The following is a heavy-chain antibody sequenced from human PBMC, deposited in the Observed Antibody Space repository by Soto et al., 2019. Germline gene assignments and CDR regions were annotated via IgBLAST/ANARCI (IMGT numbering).Heavy chain of an antibody. CDR3: ARSVFP. CDR2: IYYSGST. V-gene: IGHV4-31*03. Sequence: QVQLQESGPGLVKPSQTLSLTCTVSGGSISSGGYYWNWIRQHPGKGLEWIGYIYYSGSTYYNPSVKRRVSISVATSKNHFSLKLTSVTAADTAVYYCARSVFPWGRGTLVTVSS. CDR1: GGSISSGGYY. J-gene: IGHJ5*02.